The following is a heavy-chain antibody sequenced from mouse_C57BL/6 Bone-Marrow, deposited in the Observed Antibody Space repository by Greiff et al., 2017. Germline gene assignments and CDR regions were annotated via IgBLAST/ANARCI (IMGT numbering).Heavy chain of an antibody. CDR1: EYEFPSHD. J-gene: IGHJ2*01. V-gene: IGHV5-2*01. CDR2: INSDGGST. Sequence: EVMLVEPGGGLVQPGASLKLSCESSEYEFPSHDMSWVRKTPEKRLELVAAINSDGGSTYSPDNMERRFIITRDNTKKTRYLQMSSLRSEDTALYYCARRRRLRLRTDYWGQGTTLTVSS. D-gene: IGHD3-2*02. CDR3: ARRRRLRLRTDY.